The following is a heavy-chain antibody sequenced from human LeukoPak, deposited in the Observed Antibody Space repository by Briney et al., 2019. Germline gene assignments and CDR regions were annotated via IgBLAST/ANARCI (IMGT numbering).Heavy chain of an antibody. CDR2: ISGSGGST. J-gene: IGHJ3*02. D-gene: IGHD1-14*01. CDR3: AKGRNLRDAFDI. V-gene: IGHV3-23*01. CDR1: GFAFSSYA. Sequence: GGSLRLSCAASGFAFSSYAMSWVRQAPGKGLEWVSAISGSGGSTYYADSVKGRFTISRDNSKNTLYLQMDSLRAEDTAVYYCAKGRNLRDAFDIWGQGTMVTVSS.